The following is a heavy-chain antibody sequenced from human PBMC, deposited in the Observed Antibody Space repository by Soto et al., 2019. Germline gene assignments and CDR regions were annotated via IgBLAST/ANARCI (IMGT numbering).Heavy chain of an antibody. Sequence: QVQLVQSGAEVKKPGSSVKVSCKASGGTFSSYTISWVRQAPGQGLEWMGRIIPILGIANYAQKIQGRVTITADKSTSTAYMELSSLRSEDTAVYYCARHSSGYYYAGYFQHWGQGTLVTVSS. CDR1: GGTFSSYT. V-gene: IGHV1-69*02. J-gene: IGHJ1*01. CDR3: ARHSSGYYYAGYFQH. CDR2: IIPILGIA. D-gene: IGHD3-22*01.